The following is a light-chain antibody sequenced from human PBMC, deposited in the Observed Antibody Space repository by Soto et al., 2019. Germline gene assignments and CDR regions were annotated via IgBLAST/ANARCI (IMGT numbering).Light chain of an antibody. Sequence: DIRMTESPSSLSASVGDRVTIACRASQSIDTHLNWYQQHPGKAPNALIYDASTLQSGVPSRFRGGASGTDFTLTISSLQLDDFATYYCQQSYNTPLTFGQGTKVDIK. V-gene: IGKV1-39*01. CDR3: QQSYNTPLT. CDR2: DAS. J-gene: IGKJ1*01. CDR1: QSIDTH.